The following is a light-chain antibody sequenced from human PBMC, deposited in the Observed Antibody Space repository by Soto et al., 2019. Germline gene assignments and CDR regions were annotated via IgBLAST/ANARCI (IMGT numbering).Light chain of an antibody. CDR3: QQSYRTPIA. Sequence: DIQMTQSPSSLSASVGDRVTITCRASQSINNYLNWFQQKSGEAPKLLIYAASSLHGGVPSRFSGGGSGTEFTLTISSLQPEDFATYYCQQSYRTPIAFGLGTKVDIK. CDR2: AAS. CDR1: QSINNY. V-gene: IGKV1-39*01. J-gene: IGKJ3*01.